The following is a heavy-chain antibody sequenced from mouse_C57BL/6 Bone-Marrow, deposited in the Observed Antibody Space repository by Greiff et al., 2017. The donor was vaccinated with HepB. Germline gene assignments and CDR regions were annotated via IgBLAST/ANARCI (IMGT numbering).Heavy chain of an antibody. CDR1: GYAFSSSW. CDR3: AREDFITTNY. J-gene: IGHJ2*01. Sequence: VQLQQSGPELVKPGASVKISCKASGYAFSSSWMNWVKQRPGKGLEWIGRIYPGDGDTNYNGKFMGKATLTADKSSSTAYMQLSSLTSEDSAVYFCAREDFITTNYWGKGTTLTVSS. CDR2: IYPGDGDT. V-gene: IGHV1-82*01. D-gene: IGHD1-1*01.